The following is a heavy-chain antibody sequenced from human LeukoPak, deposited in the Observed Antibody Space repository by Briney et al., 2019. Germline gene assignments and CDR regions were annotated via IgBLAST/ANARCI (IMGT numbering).Heavy chain of an antibody. Sequence: PSETLSLTCSVSGGSVSSQSYSWAWIRQSPQKGLEWIGSIFYTRDTYHNPSLKSRVTLSIDTSKSQFSLRLRSLTAADTALYYCARADSITGTRLAYYYYYIDVWGKGNTVTVSS. CDR3: ARADSITGTRLAYYYYYIDV. J-gene: IGHJ6*03. CDR1: GGSVSSQSYS. V-gene: IGHV4-39*07. D-gene: IGHD1-20*01. CDR2: IFYTRDT.